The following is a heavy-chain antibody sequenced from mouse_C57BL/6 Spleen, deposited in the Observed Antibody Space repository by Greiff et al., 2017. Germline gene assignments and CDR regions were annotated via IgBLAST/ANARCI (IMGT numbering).Heavy chain of an antibody. D-gene: IGHD2-1*01. V-gene: IGHV1-50*01. CDR3: ARSIYYGNYDYFDY. Sequence: VQLQQPGAELVKPGASVKLSCKASGYTFTSYWMQWVKQRPGQGLEWIGEIDPSDSYTNYNQKFKGKATLTVDTSSSTAYMQLSSLTSEDSAVYYCARSIYYGNYDYFDYWGQGTTLTVSS. CDR2: IDPSDSYT. J-gene: IGHJ2*01. CDR1: GYTFTSYW.